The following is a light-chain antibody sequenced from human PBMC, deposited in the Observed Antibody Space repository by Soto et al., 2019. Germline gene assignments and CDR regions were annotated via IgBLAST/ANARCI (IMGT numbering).Light chain of an antibody. J-gene: IGKJ1*01. Sequence: IVLTQSPGTLSLSPGERATLSCRASQSLTNTYFAWYQQKPGRALRLLIDGASTRATGIPDRFSGSGSGTDFTLTISRLEPEDVAVYYCQQYEAVVTFGQGTKVEI. V-gene: IGKV3-20*01. CDR2: GAS. CDR1: QSLTNTY. CDR3: QQYEAVVT.